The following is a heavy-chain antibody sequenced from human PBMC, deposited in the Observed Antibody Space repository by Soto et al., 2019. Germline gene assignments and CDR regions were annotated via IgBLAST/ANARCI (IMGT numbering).Heavy chain of an antibody. Sequence: SETLSLTCTFSGGSISIGDYDWSWIRQPPGKGLEWIGYIYYSGSTYYNPSLKSRVTISVDTSKNQFSLKLSSVTAADTAVYYCARGGFITMIVVVTDAFDIWGQGTMVTVSS. CDR1: GGSISIGDYD. CDR2: IYYSGST. D-gene: IGHD3-22*01. CDR3: ARGGFITMIVVVTDAFDI. V-gene: IGHV4-30-4*01. J-gene: IGHJ3*02.